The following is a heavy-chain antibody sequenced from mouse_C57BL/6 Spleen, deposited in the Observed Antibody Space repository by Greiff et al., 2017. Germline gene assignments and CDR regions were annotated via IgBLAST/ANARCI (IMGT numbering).Heavy chain of an antibody. J-gene: IGHJ2*01. CDR2: IDPEDGET. V-gene: IGHV14-2*01. CDR3: ARSGDYYYFDY. CDR1: GFNIKDYY. Sequence: VQLQQSGAELVKPGASVKLSCTASGFNIKDYYMHWVKQRTEQGLEWIGRIDPEDGETKYAPKFQGKATITADTSSNTAYLQISSLTSEDTAVYYCARSGDYYYFDYWGQGTTLTVSS. D-gene: IGHD1-1*01.